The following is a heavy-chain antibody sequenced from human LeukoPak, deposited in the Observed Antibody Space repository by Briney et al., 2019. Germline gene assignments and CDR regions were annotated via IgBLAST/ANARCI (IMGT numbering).Heavy chain of an antibody. Sequence: PSETLSLTCAVYGGSFSGYYWSWIRQPPGKGLEWIGEINHSGSTNYNPSLKSRVTISVDTSKNQFSLKLSSVTAADTAVYYCARDKVTMVRGVIITERKYYYMDVWGKGTTVTISS. CDR3: ARDKVTMVRGVIITERKYYYMDV. CDR1: GGSFSGYY. CDR2: INHSGST. D-gene: IGHD3-10*01. J-gene: IGHJ6*03. V-gene: IGHV4-34*01.